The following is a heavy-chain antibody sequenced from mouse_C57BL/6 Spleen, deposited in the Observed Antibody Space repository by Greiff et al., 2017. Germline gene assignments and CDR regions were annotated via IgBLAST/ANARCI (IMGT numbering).Heavy chain of an antibody. CDR2: IYPGDGDT. V-gene: IGHV1-82*01. Sequence: VMLVESGPELVKPGASVKISCKASGYAFSSSWMNWVKQRPGTGLEWIGRIYPGDGDTNYNGKFKGKATLTTDKSSSTAYMQLSSLTSEDSAVYFCARGTDYFDYWGQGTTLTVSS. CDR3: ARGTDYFDY. CDR1: GYAFSSSW. D-gene: IGHD3-3*01. J-gene: IGHJ2*01.